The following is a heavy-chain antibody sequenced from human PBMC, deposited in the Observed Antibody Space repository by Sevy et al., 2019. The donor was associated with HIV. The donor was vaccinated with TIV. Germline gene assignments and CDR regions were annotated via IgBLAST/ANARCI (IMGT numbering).Heavy chain of an antibody. CDR3: ARDWTSNRQWLVRGPFDY. CDR1: GFTFSSYS. D-gene: IGHD6-19*01. J-gene: IGHJ4*02. CDR2: ISSSSSTI. V-gene: IGHV3-48*02. Sequence: GGSLRLSCAASGFTFSSYSMNWVRQAPGKGLEWVSYISSSSSTIYYADSVKGRFTISRDNAKNSLYLQMNSLRDEDTAVYYCARDWTSNRQWLVRGPFDYWGQGTLVTVSS.